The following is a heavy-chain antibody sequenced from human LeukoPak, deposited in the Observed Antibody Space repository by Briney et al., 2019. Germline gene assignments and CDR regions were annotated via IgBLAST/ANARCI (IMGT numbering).Heavy chain of an antibody. CDR2: ISGSAAGT. CDR3: AKGIGGTLFDY. V-gene: IGHV3-23*01. D-gene: IGHD4-23*01. J-gene: IGHJ4*02. Sequence: PGGSLRLSCAASGFTFGSHAMSWVRQAPGKGLEWVSTISGSAAGTHYRDSVKGRFTISRDNSKNTLFLQMNSLRAADTAVYYCAKGIGGTLFDYWGQGTLVTVSS. CDR1: GFTFGSHA.